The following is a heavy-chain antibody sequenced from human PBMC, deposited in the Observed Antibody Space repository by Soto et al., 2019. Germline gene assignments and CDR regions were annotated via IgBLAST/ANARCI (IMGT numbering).Heavy chain of an antibody. D-gene: IGHD6-25*01. V-gene: IGHV4-59*12. CDR3: VRGSDPYKCGF. CDR2: IYYSGST. Sequence: SETLSLTCTVSGGSISSYYWSWIRQPPGKGLEWIGYIYYSGSTNYNPSLKSRVTISVDTSKNQVSLQLNSVTVADTAVYYCVRGSDPYKCGFWGQGALVTVSS. J-gene: IGHJ4*02. CDR1: GGSISSYY.